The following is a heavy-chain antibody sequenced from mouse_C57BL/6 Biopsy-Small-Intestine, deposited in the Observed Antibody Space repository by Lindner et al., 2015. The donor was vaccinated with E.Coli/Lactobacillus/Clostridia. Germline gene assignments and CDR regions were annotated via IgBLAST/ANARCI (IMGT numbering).Heavy chain of an antibody. CDR3: VRYGNYDAMDY. V-gene: IGHV10-1*01. J-gene: IGHJ4*01. CDR2: IRSKSNNYAA. CDR1: GFSFNTYA. D-gene: IGHD2-10*02. Sequence: VQLQESGGGLVQPKGSLKLSCAASGFSFNTYAMNWVRQAPGKGLEWVARIRSKSNNYAAYYADSVKDRFTISRDDSESMLYLQMNNLKTEDTAMYYCVRYGNYDAMDYWGQGTSVTVSS.